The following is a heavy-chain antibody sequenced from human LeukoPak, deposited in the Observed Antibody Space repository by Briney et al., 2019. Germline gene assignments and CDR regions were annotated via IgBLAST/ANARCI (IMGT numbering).Heavy chain of an antibody. J-gene: IGHJ6*03. CDR2: MDFSGST. CDR3: ARAIGSGYGYYYYYMDV. CDR1: GVSITSSTYF. Sequence: SETLSLTCSVSGVSITSSTYFWSWIRQPAGKALEWIGRMDFSGSTNYNPSLRSRVTLSLDTSKNQFSLKLSSVTAADTAVYYCARAIGSGYGYYYYYMDVWGKGTTVTVSS. D-gene: IGHD3-3*01. V-gene: IGHV4-61*02.